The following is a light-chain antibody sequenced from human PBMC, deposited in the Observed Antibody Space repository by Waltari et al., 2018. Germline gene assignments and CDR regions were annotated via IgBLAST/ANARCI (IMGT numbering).Light chain of an antibody. V-gene: IGLV2-14*03. CDR2: DVS. J-gene: IGLJ2*01. CDR3: SSYTSSSTVI. CDR1: SRDVGSYNY. Sequence: QSALTQPASVSGSPGQSVTISCTGTSRDVGSYNYVSWYQQHPGKAPKRMIYDVSNRPAGVSNRFSGSKSGNTASLTISGLQAEDEADYYCSSYTSSSTVIFGGGTNLTVL.